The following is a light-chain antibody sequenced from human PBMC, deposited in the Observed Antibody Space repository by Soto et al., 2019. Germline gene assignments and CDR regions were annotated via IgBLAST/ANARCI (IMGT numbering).Light chain of an antibody. J-gene: IGLJ1*01. V-gene: IGLV2-11*01. Sequence: QSALTQPRSVSRSPGQSVTISCTGTSSDIGGYNYVSWYHQHPGKAPKLMIYDVIKRPSGVPDRFSGSKSGNTASLTIYGLQAEDEADYYCCSYAGSYTHVFGTGTKLTVL. CDR1: SSDIGGYNY. CDR2: DVI. CDR3: CSYAGSYTHV.